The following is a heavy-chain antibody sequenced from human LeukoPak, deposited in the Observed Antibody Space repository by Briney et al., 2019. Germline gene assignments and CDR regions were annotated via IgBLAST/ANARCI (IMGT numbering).Heavy chain of an antibody. J-gene: IGHJ4*02. CDR3: ARDLDGYNFLDY. Sequence: LRLSCAASGFTFSDYYMSWIRQPPGKGLEWIGEINHSGSTNYNPSLKSRVTISVDTSKNQFSLKLSSVTAADTAVYYCARDLDGYNFLDYWGQGTLVTVSS. CDR2: INHSGST. V-gene: IGHV4-34*01. D-gene: IGHD5-24*01. CDR1: GFTFSDYY.